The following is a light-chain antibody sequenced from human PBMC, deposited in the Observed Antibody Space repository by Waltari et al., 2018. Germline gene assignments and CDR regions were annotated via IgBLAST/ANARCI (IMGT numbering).Light chain of an antibody. J-gene: IGKJ4*01. Sequence: DIQMTQSPSSLSASVGDRVTITCQASQDIGNFLNWYQKKPGKAPKLLIYDASSLETGGPSRFSGSGSGTDFTFTIISLQPEDMATYYCQQYENTLFTFGGGTKVEIK. V-gene: IGKV1-33*01. CDR3: QQYENTLFT. CDR1: QDIGNF. CDR2: DAS.